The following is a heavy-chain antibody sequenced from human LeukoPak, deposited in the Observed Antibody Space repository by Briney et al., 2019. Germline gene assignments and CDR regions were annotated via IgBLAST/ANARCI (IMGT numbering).Heavy chain of an antibody. CDR3: ASAPTYYYDSSGYGYFDY. Sequence: SVKVSCKASGYTFTSYGISWVRQAPGQGLEWMGRIIPIFGTANYAQKFQGRVTITTDESTSTAYMELSSLRSEDTAVYYCASAPTYYYDSSGYGYFDYWGQGTLVTVSS. CDR2: IIPIFGTA. D-gene: IGHD3-22*01. CDR1: GYTFTSYG. V-gene: IGHV1-69*05. J-gene: IGHJ4*02.